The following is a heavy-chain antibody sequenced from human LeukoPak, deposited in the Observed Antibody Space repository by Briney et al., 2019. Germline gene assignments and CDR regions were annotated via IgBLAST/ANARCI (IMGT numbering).Heavy chain of an antibody. CDR3: ARDGGGYYRRDYYYYMDV. Sequence: PSETLSLTCTVSGGPISSYYWSWIRQPPGKGLEWIGYIYSSGSPNYSPSLKSRVTISVDTSRNQFSRKLSSVTAADTAVYYCARDGGGYYRRDYYYYMDVWGKGTTVTVSS. J-gene: IGHJ6*03. V-gene: IGHV4-59*01. CDR2: IYSSGSP. D-gene: IGHD3-3*01. CDR1: GGPISSYY.